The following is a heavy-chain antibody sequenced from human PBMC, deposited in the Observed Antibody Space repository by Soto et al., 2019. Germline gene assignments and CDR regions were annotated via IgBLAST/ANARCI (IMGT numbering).Heavy chain of an antibody. V-gene: IGHV1-18*04. CDR3: AILGGSHPPYYYGMDV. CDR2: ISAYNGNT. J-gene: IGHJ6*02. D-gene: IGHD1-26*01. Sequence: APVKVSCKASGYTFTSYGISWVRQAPGQGLEWMGWISAYNGNTNYAQKLQGRVTMTTDTSTSTAYMELRSLRSDDTAVYYCAILGGSHPPYYYGMDVWGQGTTVTV. CDR1: GYTFTSYG.